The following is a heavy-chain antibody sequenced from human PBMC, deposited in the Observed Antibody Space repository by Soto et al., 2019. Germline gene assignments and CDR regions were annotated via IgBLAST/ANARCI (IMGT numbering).Heavy chain of an antibody. CDR3: ARGRGLRGVISAAYYYGMDV. Sequence: ASVKVSCKASGYTFTSYDINWVRQATGQGLEWMGWMNPNSGNTGYAQKFQGRVTMTRNTSISTAYMELSSLRSEDTAVYYCARGRGLRGVISAAYYYGMDVWGQGTTVTVSS. J-gene: IGHJ6*02. CDR2: MNPNSGNT. CDR1: GYTFTSYD. V-gene: IGHV1-8*01. D-gene: IGHD3-10*01.